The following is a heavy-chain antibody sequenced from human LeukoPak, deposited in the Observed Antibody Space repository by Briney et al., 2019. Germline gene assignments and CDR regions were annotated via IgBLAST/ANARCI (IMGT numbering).Heavy chain of an antibody. CDR3: ARVFRVVVPAAIVGYGMDV. J-gene: IGHJ6*02. D-gene: IGHD2-2*01. CDR1: GYTFTSYG. Sequence: ASVKVSCKASGYTFTSYGISWVRQAPGQGLEWMGRISAYNGNTNYAQKLQGRVTMTTDTSTSTAYMELRSLRSDDTAVYYCARVFRVVVPAAIVGYGMDVWGQGTTVTVSS. V-gene: IGHV1-18*01. CDR2: ISAYNGNT.